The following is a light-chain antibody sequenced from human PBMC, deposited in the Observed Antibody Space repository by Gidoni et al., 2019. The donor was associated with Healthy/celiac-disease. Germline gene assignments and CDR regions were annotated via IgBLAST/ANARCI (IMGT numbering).Light chain of an antibody. CDR3: QVWDSSSDLGV. J-gene: IGLJ3*02. Sequence: SYVLTQPPSLSVAPGKTARITCGGNNIGSKSVHWYQQKPGQAPVLVVYDDSARPSGIPERFSGSNSGNTATLTISRVEAGDEADYYCQVWDSSSDLGVFGGGTKLTVL. V-gene: IGLV3-21*03. CDR2: DDS. CDR1: NIGSKS.